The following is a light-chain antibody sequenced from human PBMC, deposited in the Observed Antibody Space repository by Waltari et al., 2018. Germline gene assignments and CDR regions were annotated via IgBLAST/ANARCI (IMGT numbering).Light chain of an antibody. J-gene: IGLJ3*02. V-gene: IGLV1-40*01. Sequence: QSVLTQPPSVSGAPGQRVPISCTGSSSNIGAGYGVHWYQQLPGTAPNLLIYVNNNRPSGVPDRISGSKSGTSASLAITGLQAEDEADYYCQSYDSSLRAWVFGGGTKLTVL. CDR1: SSNIGAGYG. CDR3: QSYDSSLRAWV. CDR2: VNN.